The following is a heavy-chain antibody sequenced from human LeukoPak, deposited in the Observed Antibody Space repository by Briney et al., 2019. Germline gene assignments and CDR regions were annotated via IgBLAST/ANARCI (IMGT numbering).Heavy chain of an antibody. Sequence: PSETLSLTCTVSGGSISRYYWSWIRQPPGKGLECIGYIYYSGGTNYNPSLQSRVTISVDTSNNQFSLKLSSVTAADTAVYYCARASVVYYYMDVWGKGTTVTVSS. CDR2: IYYSGGT. CDR1: GGSISRYY. V-gene: IGHV4-59*01. J-gene: IGHJ6*03. CDR3: ARASVVYYYMDV. D-gene: IGHD4-23*01.